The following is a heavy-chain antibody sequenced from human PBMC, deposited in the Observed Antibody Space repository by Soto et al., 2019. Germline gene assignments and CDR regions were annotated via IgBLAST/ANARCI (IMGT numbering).Heavy chain of an antibody. D-gene: IGHD3-22*01. CDR3: AIVCGYDSSGYYSSYYYYGMDV. CDR1: GYTFTSYA. Sequence: ASVKVSCKASGYTFTSYAMHWVRQAPGQRLEWMGWINAGNGNTKYSQKNQGRVTITRGTSASTAYMELSSLRSEDTAVYYCAIVCGYDSSGYYSSYYYYGMDVWGQGTTVTVSS. V-gene: IGHV1-3*01. J-gene: IGHJ6*02. CDR2: INAGNGNT.